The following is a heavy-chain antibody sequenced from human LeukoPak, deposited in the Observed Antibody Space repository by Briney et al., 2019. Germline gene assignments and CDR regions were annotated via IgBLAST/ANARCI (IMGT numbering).Heavy chain of an antibody. V-gene: IGHV3-53*01. CDR1: GFTVSSNY. D-gene: IGHD6-13*01. CDR3: ARDRGQQLVLDY. J-gene: IGHJ4*02. CDR2: IYSGGST. Sequence: GGSLRLSCAASGFTVSSNYMSWVRQSPGKGLEWVSVIYSGGSTYYADSVKGRFTISRDNSKNTLYLQMNSLRAEDTAVYYCARDRGQQLVLDYWGQGTLVTVSS.